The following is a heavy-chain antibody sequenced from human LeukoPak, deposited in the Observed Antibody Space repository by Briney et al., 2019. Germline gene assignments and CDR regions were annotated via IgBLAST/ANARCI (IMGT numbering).Heavy chain of an antibody. CDR3: AREVGATRGLDP. V-gene: IGHV3-53*01. Sequence: GGSLRLSCAASGFTVSSNYMSWVRQAPGKGLEWVSIIYSGGSTYYADSVKGRFTISRDTSKNTLYLQMNSLRAEDTAVYYCAREVGATRGLDPWGQGTLVAVSS. D-gene: IGHD1-26*01. J-gene: IGHJ5*02. CDR1: GFTVSSNY. CDR2: IYSGGST.